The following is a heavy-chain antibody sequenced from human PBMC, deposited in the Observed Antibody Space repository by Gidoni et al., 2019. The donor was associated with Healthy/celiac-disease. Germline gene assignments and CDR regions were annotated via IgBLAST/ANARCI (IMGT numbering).Heavy chain of an antibody. CDR1: GYTFTSYG. CDR2: SSAYNGNT. Sequence: QVQLVQSGAEVKKPGASVKVSCKASGYTFTSYGISWVRQAPGQGLEWMGWSSAYNGNTNYAQKLQGRVTMTTDTSTSTAYMELRSLRSDDTAVYYCAREDCTGGVCSRGDIGDYFDYWGQGTLVTVSS. D-gene: IGHD2-8*02. J-gene: IGHJ4*02. V-gene: IGHV1-18*01. CDR3: AREDCTGGVCSRGDIGDYFDY.